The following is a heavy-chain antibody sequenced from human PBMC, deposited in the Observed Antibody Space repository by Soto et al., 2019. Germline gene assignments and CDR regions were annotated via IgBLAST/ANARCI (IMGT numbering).Heavy chain of an antibody. J-gene: IGHJ6*02. CDR2: IYYSGST. D-gene: IGHD1-7*01. CDR3: ARVKRKLELPADYYYYGMDV. Sequence: SETLSLTCTVSGGSISSYYWSWIRQPPGKGLEWIGYIYYSGSTNYNPSLKSRVTISVDTSKNQFSLKLSSVTAADTAVYYCARVKRKLELPADYYYYGMDVWGQGTTVTVSS. CDR1: GGSISSYY. V-gene: IGHV4-59*01.